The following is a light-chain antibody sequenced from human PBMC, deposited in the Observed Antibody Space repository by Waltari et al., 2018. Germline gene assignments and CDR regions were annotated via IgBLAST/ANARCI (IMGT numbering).Light chain of an antibody. CDR1: QSISSH. CDR2: DES. CDR3: MQSIQSLT. V-gene: IGKV3-11*01. J-gene: IGKJ3*01. Sequence: ETVLTQSPATLSLSPGERATLSCRASQSISSHLAWYQQKPGQPPRLLIYDESKRATGIPARFSCSGSGTDFTLKISRVEAEDVGLYYCMQSIQSLTFGPGTKVDFK.